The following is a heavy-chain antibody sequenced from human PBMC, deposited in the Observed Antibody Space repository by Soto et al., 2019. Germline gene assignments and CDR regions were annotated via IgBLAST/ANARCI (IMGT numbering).Heavy chain of an antibody. CDR1: GFTFSSYA. CDR2: ISYDGSNK. CDR3: ARDYSHHSTTVVNYYGMDV. Sequence: GGSLRLSCAASGFTFSSYAMHWVRQAPCKGLEWVAVISYDGSNKYYADSVKGRFTISRDNSKNTLYLQMNSLRAEDTAVYYCARDYSHHSTTVVNYYGMDVWGQGTTVTVSS. V-gene: IGHV3-30-3*01. J-gene: IGHJ6*02. D-gene: IGHD4-17*01.